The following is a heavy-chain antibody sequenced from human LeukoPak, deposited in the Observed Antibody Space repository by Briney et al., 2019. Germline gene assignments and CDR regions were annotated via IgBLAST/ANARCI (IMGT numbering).Heavy chain of an antibody. J-gene: IGHJ2*01. Sequence: PSETLSLTCTVSGGSISSYYWSWIRQPPGKGLEWIGYIYYSGSTNYNPSLKSRVTISVDTSKNQFSLKLSSVTAADTAVYYCARTLVGYCSSTSCLDWYFDLWGRGTLVTVSS. CDR3: ARTLVGYCSSTSCLDWYFDL. CDR1: GGSISSYY. V-gene: IGHV4-59*08. CDR2: IYYSGST. D-gene: IGHD2-2*03.